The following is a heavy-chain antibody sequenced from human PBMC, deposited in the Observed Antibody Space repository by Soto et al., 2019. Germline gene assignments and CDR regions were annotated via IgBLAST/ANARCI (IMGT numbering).Heavy chain of an antibody. CDR1: GFTFSSYG. D-gene: IGHD3-10*01. J-gene: IGHJ4*02. Sequence: QVQLVESGGGVVQPGRSLRLSCAASGFTFSSYGMPWVRQAPGTGLEWVAVISYAGSNKYYADSVKGRFTISRDNSKNTLYLQRNSLRAEDTAVYYCAPWCGAVDYWGQGTLVTVSS. CDR2: ISYAGSNK. CDR3: APWCGAVDY. V-gene: IGHV3-30*03.